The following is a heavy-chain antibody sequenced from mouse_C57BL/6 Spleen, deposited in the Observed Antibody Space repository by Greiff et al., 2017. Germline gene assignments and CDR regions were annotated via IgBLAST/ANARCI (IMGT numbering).Heavy chain of an antibody. Sequence: EVKLMESGGGLVQPGGSLKLSCAASGFTFSDYYMYWVRQTPEKRLEWVAYISNGGGSTYYPDTVKGRFTISRDNAKNTLYLQMSRLKSEDTAMYYCARDDYLNRGFAYWGQGTLVTVSA. V-gene: IGHV5-12*01. CDR3: ARDDYLNRGFAY. D-gene: IGHD2-4*01. CDR1: GFTFSDYY. J-gene: IGHJ3*01. CDR2: ISNGGGST.